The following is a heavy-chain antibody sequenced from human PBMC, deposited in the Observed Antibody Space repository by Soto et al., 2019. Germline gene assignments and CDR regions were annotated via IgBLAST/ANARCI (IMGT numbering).Heavy chain of an antibody. V-gene: IGHV4-34*01. J-gene: IGHJ6*02. Sequence: SETLSLTXAVYGGSFSGYYWSWIRQPPGKGLEWIGEINHSGSTNYNPSLKSRVTISVDTSKNQFSLKLSSVTAADTAVYYCARLGRDYDILTGYFYYYYGMDVWGQGTTVTVSS. CDR1: GGSFSGYY. CDR2: INHSGST. D-gene: IGHD3-9*01. CDR3: ARLGRDYDILTGYFYYYYGMDV.